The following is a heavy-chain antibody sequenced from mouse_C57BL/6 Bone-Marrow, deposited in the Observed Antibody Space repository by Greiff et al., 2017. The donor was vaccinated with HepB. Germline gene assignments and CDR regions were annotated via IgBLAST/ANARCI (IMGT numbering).Heavy chain of an antibody. J-gene: IGHJ2*01. Sequence: VQLQQSGAELVRPGASVKLSCTASGFNIKDDYMHWVKQRPEQGLEWIGWIDPENGDTEYASKFQGKATITADTSSNTAYLQLSSLTSEDTAVYYCTTLGYGSSYFDYWRQGTTLTVSS. CDR2: IDPENGDT. CDR3: TTLGYGSSYFDY. D-gene: IGHD1-1*01. CDR1: GFNIKDDY. V-gene: IGHV14-4*01.